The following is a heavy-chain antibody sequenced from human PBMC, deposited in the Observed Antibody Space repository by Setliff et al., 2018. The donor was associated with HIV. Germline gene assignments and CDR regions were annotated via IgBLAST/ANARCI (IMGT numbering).Heavy chain of an antibody. CDR2: ISNSGGNT. V-gene: IGHV3-23*01. J-gene: IGHJ4*02. CDR3: AKEVPYSNGFMYVDY. Sequence: LRLSCKASGFTFKIYAMSWLRQAPGKGLEWVSAISNSGGNTYYADSVKGRFTISRDNSENTLYLQMNSLRPEDTAIYYCAKEVPYSNGFMYVDYWGQGTPVTVSS. CDR1: GFTFKIYA. D-gene: IGHD3-22*01.